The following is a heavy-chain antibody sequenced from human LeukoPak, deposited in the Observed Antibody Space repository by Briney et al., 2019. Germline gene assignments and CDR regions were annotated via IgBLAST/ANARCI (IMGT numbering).Heavy chain of an antibody. J-gene: IGHJ4*02. CDR1: GFTVSSNY. V-gene: IGHV3-53*01. CDR3: ARDDIYGSGSYYY. CDR2: IYSGGST. D-gene: IGHD3-10*01. Sequence: GGSLRLSCAASGFTVSSNYMSWVRQAPGKGLEWVSVIYSGGSTYYAGSVKGRFTISRDNSKNTLYLQMNSLRAEDTAVYYCARDDIYGSGSYYYWGQGTLVTVSS.